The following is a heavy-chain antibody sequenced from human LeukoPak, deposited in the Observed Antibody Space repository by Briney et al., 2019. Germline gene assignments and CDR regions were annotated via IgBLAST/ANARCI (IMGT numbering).Heavy chain of an antibody. V-gene: IGHV3-21*01. J-gene: IGHJ4*02. Sequence: PGGSLRLSCAASGFTFSSYSMNWVRQAPGKGLEWVSSISSSSSYIYYADSVKGRFTISRDNAKNSLYLQMNSLRAEDTAVYYCARDPPPRDQYDILTGYYDFWGQGTLVTVSS. D-gene: IGHD3-9*01. CDR3: ARDPPPRDQYDILTGYYDF. CDR1: GFTFSSYS. CDR2: ISSSSSYI.